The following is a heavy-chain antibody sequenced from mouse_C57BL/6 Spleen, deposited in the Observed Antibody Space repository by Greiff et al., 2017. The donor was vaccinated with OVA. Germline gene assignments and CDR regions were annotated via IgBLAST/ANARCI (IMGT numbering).Heavy chain of an antibody. D-gene: IGHD2-5*01. V-gene: IGHV1-72*01. J-gene: IGHJ1*03. CDR1: GYTFTSYW. CDR2: IDPNSGGT. Sequence: QVQLKESGAELVKPGASVKLSCKASGYTFTSYWMHWVKQRPGRGLEWIGRIDPNSGGTKYNEKFKSKATLTVDKPSSTAYMQLSSLTSEDSAVYYCAREDSNYVDWYFDVWGTGTTVTVSS. CDR3: AREDSNYVDWYFDV.